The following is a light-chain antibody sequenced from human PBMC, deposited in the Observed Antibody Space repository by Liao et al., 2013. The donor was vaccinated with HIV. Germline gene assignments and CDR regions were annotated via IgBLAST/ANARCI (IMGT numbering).Light chain of an antibody. J-gene: IGLJ2*01. CDR1: GLGNKY. CDR2: QDS. CDR3: QAWDSSTSV. Sequence: SYELTQPPSVSVSPGQTASITCSGDGLGNKYVCWYRQRPGQSPVLVIYQDSKRPSGIPERFSGSNSGNTATLTISGTQAMDEADYYCQAWDSSTSVFGGGTKLTVL. V-gene: IGLV3-1*01.